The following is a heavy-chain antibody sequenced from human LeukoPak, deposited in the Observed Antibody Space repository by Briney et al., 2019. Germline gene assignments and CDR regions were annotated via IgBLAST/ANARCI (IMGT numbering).Heavy chain of an antibody. CDR3: ARAQTYYYDSSGYYYSDY. J-gene: IGHJ4*02. CDR2: INPNSGGT. CDR1: GYTFTGYY. V-gene: IGHV1-2*02. Sequence: ASVKVSCKASGYTFTGYYMHWVRQAPGQGLEWMGWINPNSGGTMDAQKFQGRVHMTRDTSISTAYMELSRLRSDDTAVYYCARAQTYYYDSSGYYYSDYWGQGTLVTVSS. D-gene: IGHD3-22*01.